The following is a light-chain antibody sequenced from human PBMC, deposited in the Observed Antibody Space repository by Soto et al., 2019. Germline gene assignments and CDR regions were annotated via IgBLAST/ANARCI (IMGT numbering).Light chain of an antibody. CDR3: QQYGSSPKT. J-gene: IGKJ1*01. CDR1: QSVSSSY. Sequence: EIVLTQSPGTLSLSPGERATLSCRASQSVSSSYLAWYQQKPGQAPRLLIYGASSRATGIPDRFSGSGSGTDFTLTISRLEPEDFAAYSCQQYGSSPKTFVQGSK. CDR2: GAS. V-gene: IGKV3-20*01.